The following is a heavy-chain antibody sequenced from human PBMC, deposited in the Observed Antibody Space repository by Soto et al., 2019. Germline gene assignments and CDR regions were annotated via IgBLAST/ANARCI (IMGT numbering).Heavy chain of an antibody. CDR2: ISGSGAST. CDR1: GFTFSSYA. J-gene: IGHJ4*02. V-gene: IGHV3-23*01. Sequence: GSLRLSCAASGFTFSSYAMTWVRQAPGKGLEWVSVISGSGASTYYADSVKGRFTISRDNSKNTLFLQMNSLRAEDTAVYYCARSCHIFGGVVWGQGILVTVSS. CDR3: ARSCHIFGGVV. D-gene: IGHD3-16*01.